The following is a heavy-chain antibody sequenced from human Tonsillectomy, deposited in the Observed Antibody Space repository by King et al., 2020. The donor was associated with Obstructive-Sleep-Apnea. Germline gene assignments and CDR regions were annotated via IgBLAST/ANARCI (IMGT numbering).Heavy chain of an antibody. CDR3: ARSVLRFLEWLPHFDY. D-gene: IGHD3-3*01. J-gene: IGHJ4*02. V-gene: IGHV3-7*03. CDR1: GFTFSSYW. Sequence: VQLVESGGGLVQPGGSLRLSCAASGFTFSSYWMSWVRQAPGKGLEGVANIKQEGMDKYYVDSVKGRFTISRDNDKNSLYLQMNSLRAEDTAVYYCARSVLRFLEWLPHFDYWGQGTLVTVSS. CDR2: IKQEGMDK.